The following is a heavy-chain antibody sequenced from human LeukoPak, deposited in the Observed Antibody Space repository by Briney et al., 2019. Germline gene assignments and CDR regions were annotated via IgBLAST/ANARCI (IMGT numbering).Heavy chain of an antibody. V-gene: IGHV4-59*01. CDR3: ARDLGGSYYDSSGSLTDI. CDR1: GGSISSYY. Sequence: SETLSLTCTVSGGSISSYYWSWIRQPPGKGLEWIGYIYYSGSTNYNPSLKSRVTISVDTSKNQVSLKLSSVTAADTAVYYCARDLGGSYYDSSGSLTDIWGQGTLVTVSS. D-gene: IGHD3-22*01. CDR2: IYYSGST. J-gene: IGHJ3*02.